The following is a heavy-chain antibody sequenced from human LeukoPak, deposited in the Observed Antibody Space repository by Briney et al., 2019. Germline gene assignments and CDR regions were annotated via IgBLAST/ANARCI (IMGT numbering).Heavy chain of an antibody. Sequence: GGSLRLSCAASGFTFSSYAMHWVRQAPGKGLEWVAVISCDRTHIYYADSMKGRFTISRDNSKSTLYLQMNSLRAEDTAVYYCARDNTAGAALEYWGQGTLVTVS. D-gene: IGHD1-26*01. V-gene: IGHV3-30-3*01. CDR3: ARDNTAGAALEY. CDR2: ISCDRTHI. J-gene: IGHJ4*02. CDR1: GFTFSSYA.